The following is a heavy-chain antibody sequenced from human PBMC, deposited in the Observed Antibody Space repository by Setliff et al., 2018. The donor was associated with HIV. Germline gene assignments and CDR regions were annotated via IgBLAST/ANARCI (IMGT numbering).Heavy chain of an antibody. V-gene: IGHV3-53*01. CDR3: AKSGYCGSSTCRNYFYYMDV. CDR2: IDSGVTT. D-gene: IGHD2-2*01. J-gene: IGHJ6*03. Sequence: GGSLRLSCEASGFTVSSSYMAWVRQAPGKGMEWVSTIDSGVTTYYADSVKGRFTISRDNSKNTLYLQMNSLRVEDTAVYYCAKSGYCGSSTCRNYFYYMDVWGKGTTVTVSS. CDR1: GFTVSSSY.